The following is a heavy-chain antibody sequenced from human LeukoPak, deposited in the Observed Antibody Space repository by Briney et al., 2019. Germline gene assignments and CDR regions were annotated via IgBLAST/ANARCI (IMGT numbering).Heavy chain of an antibody. Sequence: SETLSLTCTVSGYSISSGYYWGWIRQPPGKGLEWIGSIYHSGSTYYNPSLKSRVTISVDTSKNQFSLKLSSVTAADTAVYYCVRGSRRYYFDYWGQGTLVTVSS. CDR3: VRGSRRYYFDY. CDR2: IYHSGST. J-gene: IGHJ4*02. V-gene: IGHV4-38-2*02. CDR1: GYSISSGYY.